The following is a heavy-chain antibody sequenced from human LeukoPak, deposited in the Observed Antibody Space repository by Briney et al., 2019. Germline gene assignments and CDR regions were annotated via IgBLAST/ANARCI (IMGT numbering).Heavy chain of an antibody. V-gene: IGHV3-48*01. CDR2: ISGSSSTI. CDR3: ARVLKEIVVVYTGTAYYYGMDV. Sequence: GGSLRLSCAASGFTFSSYSMNWVRQAPGKGLEWVSYISGSSSTIYYADSVKGRFTISRDNAKNSLYLQMNSLRAEDTAVYYCARVLKEIVVVYTGTAYYYGMDVWGQGTTVTVSS. D-gene: IGHD2-15*01. J-gene: IGHJ6*02. CDR1: GFTFSSYS.